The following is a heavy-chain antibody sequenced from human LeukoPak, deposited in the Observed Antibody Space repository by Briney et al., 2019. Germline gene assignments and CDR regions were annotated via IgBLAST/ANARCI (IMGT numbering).Heavy chain of an antibody. CDR3: ARDDRYCSSTSCYGGPLGYFDY. Sequence: ASVKVSCKASGGTFSSYVISWVRQAPGQGLEWMGRIIPILGIANYAQKFQGRVTITADESTSTAYMELSSLRSEDTAVYYCARDDRYCSSTSCYGGPLGYFDYWGQGTLVTVSS. CDR1: GGTFSSYV. V-gene: IGHV1-69*04. CDR2: IIPILGIA. J-gene: IGHJ4*02. D-gene: IGHD2-2*01.